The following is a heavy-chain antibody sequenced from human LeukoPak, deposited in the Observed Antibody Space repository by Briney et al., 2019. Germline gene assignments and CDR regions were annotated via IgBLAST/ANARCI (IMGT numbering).Heavy chain of an antibody. CDR3: ARDSGMVRGTVDY. CDR1: GFTFTSYY. D-gene: IGHD3-10*01. Sequence: ASVKVSCKSSGFTFTSYYMYWVRQAPGQGLEWMGIINPSGGSTSYAQKFQGRVTMTRDTSTSTVYMELSSLRSEDTAVYYCARDSGMVRGTVDYWGQGTLVTVSS. J-gene: IGHJ4*02. CDR2: INPSGGST. V-gene: IGHV1-46*01.